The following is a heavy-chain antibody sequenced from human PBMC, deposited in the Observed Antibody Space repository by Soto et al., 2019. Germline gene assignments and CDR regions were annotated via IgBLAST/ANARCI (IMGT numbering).Heavy chain of an antibody. CDR2: INHSGST. CDR1: GGSFSGYY. D-gene: IGHD6-13*01. J-gene: IGHJ1*01. Sequence: QVQLQQWGAGLLKPSETLSLTCAVYGGSFSGYYWSWIRQPPGKGLEWIGEINHSGSTNYNPSLKSRVTISVDTSKNQFSLKLSSVTAADTAVYYCVREGAAAGTEYFQHWGQGTLVTVSS. CDR3: VREGAAAGTEYFQH. V-gene: IGHV4-34*01.